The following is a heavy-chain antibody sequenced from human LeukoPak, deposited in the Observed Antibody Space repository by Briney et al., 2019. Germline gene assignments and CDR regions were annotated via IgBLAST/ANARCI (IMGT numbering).Heavy chain of an antibody. D-gene: IGHD6-19*01. CDR2: ISAYNGNT. Sequence: AASVKDSCKASGYTFTSYAMHWVRQAPGQRLEWMGWISAYNGNTNYAQKLQGRVTMTTDTSTSTAYMELRSLRSDDTAVYYCARVWYSSGWYNWFDPWGQGTLVTVSS. J-gene: IGHJ5*02. CDR3: ARVWYSSGWYNWFDP. V-gene: IGHV1-18*01. CDR1: GYTFTSYA.